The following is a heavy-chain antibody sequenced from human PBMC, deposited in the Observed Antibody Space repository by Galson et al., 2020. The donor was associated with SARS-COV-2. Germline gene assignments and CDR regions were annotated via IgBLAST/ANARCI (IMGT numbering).Heavy chain of an antibody. Sequence: ESLNISCKASGYSFTGYHFHWVRQAPGQGLQWLGWMNPTSGATLYAQRFHGRVTMTSDTSFRTAYMQLSRITSDDTALYSCARGNRYYTDFWGQGTLVTVSS. CDR3: ARGNRYYTDF. V-gene: IGHV1-2*02. CDR1: GYSFTGYH. CDR2: MNPTSGAT. D-gene: IGHD3-16*02. J-gene: IGHJ4*02.